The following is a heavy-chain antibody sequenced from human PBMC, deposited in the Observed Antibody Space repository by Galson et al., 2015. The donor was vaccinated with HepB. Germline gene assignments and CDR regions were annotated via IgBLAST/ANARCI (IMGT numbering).Heavy chain of an antibody. CDR2: ISGSGGST. V-gene: IGHV3-23*01. Sequence: SLRLSCAASGFTFSSYAMSWVRQAPGKGLEWVSAISGSGGSTYYADSVKGRFTISRDNSKNTLYLQMNSLRAEDTAVYYCAKDDYSIGSPPDYWGQGTLVTVSS. CDR1: GFTFSSYA. J-gene: IGHJ4*02. CDR3: AKDDYSIGSPPDY. D-gene: IGHD4-11*01.